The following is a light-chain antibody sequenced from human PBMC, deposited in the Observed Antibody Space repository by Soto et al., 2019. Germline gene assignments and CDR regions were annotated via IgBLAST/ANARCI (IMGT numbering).Light chain of an antibody. CDR1: QGISSY. J-gene: IGKJ1*01. V-gene: IGKV1-8*01. Sequence: AIRMTQSPSSLSASTGDRVTITCRASQGISSYLAWYQQKPGKAPKLLIYAASTLQSGVPSRFISSGSGRDFSLTISCLQSEDFATYYCQQYYSYPSWTFGQGTKVEIK. CDR3: QQYYSYPSWT. CDR2: AAS.